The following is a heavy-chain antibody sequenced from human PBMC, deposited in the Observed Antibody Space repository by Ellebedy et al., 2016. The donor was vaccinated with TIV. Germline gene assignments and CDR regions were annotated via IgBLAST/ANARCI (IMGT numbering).Heavy chain of an antibody. CDR1: GFTFSSYA. CDR2: ISGSGGST. J-gene: IGHJ4*02. Sequence: GESLKISCAASGFTFSSYAMSWVRQAPGKGREWVSAISGSGGSTYDADSVKGRFTISRDNSKNTLYLQMNSLRAEDTAVYYCAQDWPTVTFGWGQGTLVTVSS. D-gene: IGHD4-11*01. CDR3: AQDWPTVTFG. V-gene: IGHV3-23*01.